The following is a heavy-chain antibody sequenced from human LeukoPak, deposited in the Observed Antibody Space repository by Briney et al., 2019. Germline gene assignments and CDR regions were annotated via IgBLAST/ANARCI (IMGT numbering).Heavy chain of an antibody. V-gene: IGHV1-69*13. CDR1: GVTFSNNS. CDR2: IIPILRSA. CDR3: ARARTSIRFTDSFDI. J-gene: IGHJ3*02. Sequence: SVKVSCKTSGVTFSNNSITWVRQAPGQGLEWLGGIIPILRSASYAQKFRGRLRMTSDESTTTAYMELSSLSSDDTAMYFCARARTSIRFTDSFDIWSQGTLVTVSS. D-gene: IGHD2-21*01.